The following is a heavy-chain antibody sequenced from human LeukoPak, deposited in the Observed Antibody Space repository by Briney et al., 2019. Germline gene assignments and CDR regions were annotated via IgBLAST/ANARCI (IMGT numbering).Heavy chain of an antibody. Sequence: SESLSLTCTVSGGSISGDYWSWIRQSLQGLEWIGFIYYSGSTNYNPSLKSRVTISVDTSKNQFSLKLSSVTAADTAVYYCARYPMTYCSSSSCTDYWGQGTLVTVSS. V-gene: IGHV4-59*08. J-gene: IGHJ4*02. D-gene: IGHD2-2*01. CDR2: IYYSGST. CDR3: ARYPMTYCSSSSCTDY. CDR1: GGSISGDY.